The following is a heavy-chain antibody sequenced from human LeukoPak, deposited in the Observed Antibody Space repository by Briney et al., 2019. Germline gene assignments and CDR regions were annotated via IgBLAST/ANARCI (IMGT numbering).Heavy chain of an antibody. D-gene: IGHD1-14*01. CDR3: ARHPRRYGMDV. CDR2: IYYSGST. Sequence: SETLSLTCTVSGGSISSYYWSWIRQPPGKGLEWIGYIYYSGSTNYNPSLKSRVTISVDTSKNQFSLKLSSVTAADTAVYYCARHPRRYGMDVWGQGTTVTVSS. V-gene: IGHV4-59*08. CDR1: GGSISSYY. J-gene: IGHJ6*02.